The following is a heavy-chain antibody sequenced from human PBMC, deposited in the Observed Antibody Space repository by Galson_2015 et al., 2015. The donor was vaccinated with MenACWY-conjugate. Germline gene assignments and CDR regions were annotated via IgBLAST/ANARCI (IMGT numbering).Heavy chain of an antibody. CDR3: ARGVNLASMAGC. J-gene: IGHJ4*02. CDR1: GGSINSYY. V-gene: IGHV4-59*01. CDR2: MYYSGSA. D-gene: IGHD3-3*02. Sequence: LSLTCTVSGGSINSYYWSWIRQPPGKGLEWIGYMYYSGSANYNPSLKSRVTISVDTSKNQFSLTMTSVTAADTAVYYCARGVNLASMAGCWGQGTLVTVSS.